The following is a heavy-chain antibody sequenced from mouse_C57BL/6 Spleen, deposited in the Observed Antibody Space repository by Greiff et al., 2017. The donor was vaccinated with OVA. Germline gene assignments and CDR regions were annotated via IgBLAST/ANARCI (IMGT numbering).Heavy chain of an antibody. J-gene: IGHJ4*01. CDR3: ARWPASSSGAMDD. Sequence: QVQLQQPGAELVMPGASVKLSCKASGYTFTSYWMHWVKQRPGQGLEWIGEIDPSASYTNYNQKFKGKSTLTVDKSSSTAYMQLSSLTSEDSAVYDGARWPASSSGAMDDWGQGTTVTVSS. D-gene: IGHD1-3*01. CDR2: IDPSASYT. CDR1: GYTFTSYW. V-gene: IGHV1-69*01.